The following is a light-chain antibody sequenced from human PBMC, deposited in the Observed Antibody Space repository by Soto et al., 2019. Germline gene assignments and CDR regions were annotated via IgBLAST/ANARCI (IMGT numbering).Light chain of an antibody. CDR1: QSVGSN. V-gene: IGKV3-15*01. Sequence: EIVLTQSPATLSLFPGERATLACRASQSVGSNLAWYQQKPGQAPRLLIYAASTRASGVPARFSGSGSGTEFTLTISSLQSEDFAVYYCQQYNNWLRTFGHGTKVDIK. CDR2: AAS. J-gene: IGKJ1*01. CDR3: QQYNNWLRT.